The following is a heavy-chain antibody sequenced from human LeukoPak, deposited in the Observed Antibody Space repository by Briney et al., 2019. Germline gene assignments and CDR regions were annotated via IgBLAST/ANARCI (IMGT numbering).Heavy chain of an antibody. CDR1: GYTFTSYG. Sequence: ASVKVSCKASGYTFTSYGIRWVRQAPGQGLEWMGWISAYNGNTNYAQKLQGRVTMTTDTSTSTAYMELRSLRSDDTAVYYCARAEEYDYVWGSYRYPSDRIDYWGQGTLVTVSS. D-gene: IGHD3-16*02. J-gene: IGHJ4*02. V-gene: IGHV1-18*01. CDR2: ISAYNGNT. CDR3: ARAEEYDYVWGSYRYPSDRIDY.